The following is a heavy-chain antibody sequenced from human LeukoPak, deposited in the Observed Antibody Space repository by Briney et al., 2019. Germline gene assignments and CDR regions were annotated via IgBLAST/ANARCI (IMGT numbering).Heavy chain of an antibody. CDR1: GFTFSDYY. J-gene: IGHJ4*02. Sequence: PGGSLRLSCAASGFTFSDYYMNWIRQAPGKGLEWVSYISSSSTYTGYADSVKGRFTISRDNAKNSLYLQMNSLRAEDTAVYYCASSYCSGGSCYAFDYWGQGTLVTVSS. V-gene: IGHV3-11*03. CDR3: ASSYCSGGSCYAFDY. CDR2: ISSSSTYT. D-gene: IGHD2-15*01.